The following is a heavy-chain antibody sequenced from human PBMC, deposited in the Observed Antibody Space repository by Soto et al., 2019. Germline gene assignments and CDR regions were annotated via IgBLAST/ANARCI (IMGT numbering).Heavy chain of an antibody. J-gene: IGHJ4*02. Sequence: SDNLSLSCAVSGGSISSSNWWSWVRQPPGKGLEWIGEIYHSGSTNYNPSLKSRVTISVDKSKNQFSLKLSSVTAADTAVYYCARDVVRSGYFDYWGQGTLVTVSS. V-gene: IGHV4-4*02. D-gene: IGHD2-15*01. CDR2: IYHSGST. CDR1: GGSISSSNW. CDR3: ARDVVRSGYFDY.